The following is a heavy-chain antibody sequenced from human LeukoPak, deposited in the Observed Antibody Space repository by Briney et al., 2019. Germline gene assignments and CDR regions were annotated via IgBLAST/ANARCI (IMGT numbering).Heavy chain of an antibody. V-gene: IGHV3-48*02. CDR3: ARSIVATHFDY. Sequence: GGSLRLSCAASGFTFSSYSMNWVRQAPGKGLEWVSYISSSGSTIYYADSVKGRLTISRDNAKNSLYLQMSSLRDEDTAVYYYARSIVATHFDYWGQGTLVTVSS. J-gene: IGHJ4*02. D-gene: IGHD5-12*01. CDR1: GFTFSSYS. CDR2: ISSSGSTI.